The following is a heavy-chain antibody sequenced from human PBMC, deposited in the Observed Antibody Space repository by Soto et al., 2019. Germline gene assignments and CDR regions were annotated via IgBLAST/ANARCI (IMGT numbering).Heavy chain of an antibody. CDR1: GFTFSSYT. D-gene: IGHD7-27*01. J-gene: IGHJ4*02. Sequence: EVQLLESGGGLVQPGGSLRLSCAASGFTFSSYTMSWVRQGPGKGLEWVSGISSSGGSTVYADSVKGRFTISRDNFKKTLCLHMNSGRAVDMAVSYCAKGWGDYWGQGTPVTVSS. CDR3: AKGWGDY. CDR2: ISSSGGST. V-gene: IGHV3-23*01.